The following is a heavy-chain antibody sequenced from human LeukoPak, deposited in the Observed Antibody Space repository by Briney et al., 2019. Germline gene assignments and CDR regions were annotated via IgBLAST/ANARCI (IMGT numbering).Heavy chain of an antibody. D-gene: IGHD3-10*01. Sequence: ASVKVSCKASGYTFTGYYMHWVRQAPGQGLEWMGWINRNSGGTNYAQKFQGRVTMTRDTSISTAYMELSRPRSDDTAVYYCARDQDSLVRGVIGYWGQGTLVTVSS. CDR3: ARDQDSLVRGVIGY. J-gene: IGHJ4*02. CDR2: INRNSGGT. V-gene: IGHV1-2*02. CDR1: GYTFTGYY.